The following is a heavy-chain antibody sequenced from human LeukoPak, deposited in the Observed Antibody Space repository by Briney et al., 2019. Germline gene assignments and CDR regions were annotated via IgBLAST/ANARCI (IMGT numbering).Heavy chain of an antibody. D-gene: IGHD3-16*02. V-gene: IGHV1-8*01. J-gene: IGHJ5*02. CDR3: ARGISVYLLRFDP. CDR1: GYTFTSYD. Sequence: ASVKVSCKASGYTFTSYDINWVRQATGQGLEWMGWKNPNSGNTGYAQKFQGRVTMTRNTSISTAYMELSSLRSEDTAVYYCARGISVYLLRFDPWGQGTLVTVSS. CDR2: KNPNSGNT.